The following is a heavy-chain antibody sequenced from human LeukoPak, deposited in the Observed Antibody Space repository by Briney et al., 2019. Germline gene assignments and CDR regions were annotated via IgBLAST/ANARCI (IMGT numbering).Heavy chain of an antibody. CDR3: ARVQSGYNQRYFYYYMDV. CDR1: GYTFTSYA. D-gene: IGHD5-12*01. CDR2: INTNTGNP. Sequence: ASVKVSCKASGYTFTSYAMNWVRQAPGQGLEWMGWINTNTGNPTYAQGFIGRFVFSLDTSISTAYLQISSLKAEDTAVYYCARVQSGYNQRYFYYYMDVWGKGTTVTVSS. J-gene: IGHJ6*03. V-gene: IGHV7-4-1*02.